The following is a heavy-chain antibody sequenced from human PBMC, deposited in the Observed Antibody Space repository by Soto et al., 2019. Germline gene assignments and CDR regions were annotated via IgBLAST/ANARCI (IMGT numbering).Heavy chain of an antibody. D-gene: IGHD1-26*01. CDR2: ISDRGFST. J-gene: IGHJ1*01. CDR3: AKWVRTESGSYTEYFQH. V-gene: IGHV3-23*01. CDR1: GFTFSSYA. Sequence: EVQLLESGGGLVQPGGSLRLSCAASGFTFSSYAMSWVRQAPGKGLEWVSAISDRGFSTYYADSVKGRFTISRDNSKNTLYLQMNSLRAEDTAVYYCAKWVRTESGSYTEYFQHWGQGTLVTVSS.